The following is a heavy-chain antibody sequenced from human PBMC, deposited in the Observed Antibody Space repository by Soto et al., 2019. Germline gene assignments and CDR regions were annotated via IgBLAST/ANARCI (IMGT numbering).Heavy chain of an antibody. Sequence: QVQLVQSGAEVKKPGASVKVSCKASGYTFTGYYMHWVRQAPGQGLEWMGWINPNSGGTNYAQKVQGWVTMTRDTSISTAYMELSRLRSDDTAVYYCARGTVTTIFDYWGHGTLVAVSS. CDR3: ARGTVTTIFDY. J-gene: IGHJ4*01. V-gene: IGHV1-2*04. CDR2: INPNSGGT. CDR1: GYTFTGYY. D-gene: IGHD4-17*01.